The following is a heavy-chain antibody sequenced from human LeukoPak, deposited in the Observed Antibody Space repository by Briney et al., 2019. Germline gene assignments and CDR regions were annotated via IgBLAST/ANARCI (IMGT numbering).Heavy chain of an antibody. V-gene: IGHV1-2*02. CDR2: INPNSGST. J-gene: IGHJ5*02. Sequence: GASVKVSCKASGYTFTGYYMHWVRQAPGQGLEGMGWINPNSGSTDYAQKFNGRVTMTRDTSISTAYMELSRLRSDDTAVYYCARARITMARGAKSNWFDHWGQGTLVTVSS. CDR1: GYTFTGYY. CDR3: ARARITMARGAKSNWFDH. D-gene: IGHD3-10*01.